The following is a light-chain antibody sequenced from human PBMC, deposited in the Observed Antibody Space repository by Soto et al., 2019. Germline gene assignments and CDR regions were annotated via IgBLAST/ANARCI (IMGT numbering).Light chain of an antibody. Sequence: DIQMTQSPSTLSASVGDRVTITCRASQSISSWVSWYQQKPGKAPKLLIYKASSLESGVPSRFSGSGSGTDFTLTISRLEPEDFAVYYCQQYGSSGTFGQGTKVDI. V-gene: IGKV1-5*03. CDR1: QSISSW. CDR3: QQYGSSGT. J-gene: IGKJ1*01. CDR2: KAS.